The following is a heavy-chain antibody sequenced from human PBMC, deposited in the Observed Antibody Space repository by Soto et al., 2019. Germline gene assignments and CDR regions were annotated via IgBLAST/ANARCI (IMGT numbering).Heavy chain of an antibody. CDR1: GVSISRYY. D-gene: IGHD1-26*01. Sequence: PSETLSLTCTVSGVSISRYYWSWIRQPPGKGLEWIGYVYYSGSTNYNPSLKSRVTISVDTSKNQLSLKLSSVTAADTAVYYCARWDGFLDYWGQGTLVTVSS. V-gene: IGHV4-59*08. CDR2: VYYSGST. CDR3: ARWDGFLDY. J-gene: IGHJ4*02.